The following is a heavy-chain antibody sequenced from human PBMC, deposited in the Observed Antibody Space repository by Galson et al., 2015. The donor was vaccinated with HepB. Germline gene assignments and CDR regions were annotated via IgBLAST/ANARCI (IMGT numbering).Heavy chain of an antibody. CDR2: ISYDGSNK. D-gene: IGHD3-10*01. CDR3: ARDFGVLWFETEAGYGMDV. V-gene: IGHV3-30*04. CDR1: GFTFSSYA. Sequence: SLRLSCAASGFTFSSYAMHWVRQAPGKGLEWVAVISYDGSNKYYADSVKGRFTISRDNSKNTLYLQMNSLRAEDTAVYYCARDFGVLWFETEAGYGMDVWGQGTTVTVSS. J-gene: IGHJ6*02.